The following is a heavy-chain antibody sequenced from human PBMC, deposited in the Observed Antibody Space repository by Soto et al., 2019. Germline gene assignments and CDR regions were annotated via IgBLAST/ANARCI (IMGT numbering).Heavy chain of an antibody. D-gene: IGHD4-17*01. Sequence: QVQLVESGGGAVQPGGSRRLSCAASEFTFSNYAMHWVRQAPGKGLQWLAVISYDGNNKYYADSVEGRFTISRDNSKNTVYLQMNSLRLEDTAVYYCARGPSYSDSYFDHWGQGTLVTVS. V-gene: IGHV3-30*03. J-gene: IGHJ4*02. CDR2: ISYDGNNK. CDR1: EFTFSNYA. CDR3: ARGPSYSDSYFDH.